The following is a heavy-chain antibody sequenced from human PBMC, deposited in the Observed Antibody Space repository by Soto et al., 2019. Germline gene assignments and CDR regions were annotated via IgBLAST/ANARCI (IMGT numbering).Heavy chain of an antibody. V-gene: IGHV4-4*07. CDR1: GGSINSYW. D-gene: IGHD3-10*01. J-gene: IGHJ4*01. CDR2: VYSSGTT. CDR3: ARDIGSYAYGEGY. Sequence: SETLSLTCSVSGGSINSYWWSWIRQPAGKGLEWIGRVYSSGTTDYNPSLNSRATLSVETSKNQFSLKLSSVTDADTAVYYCARDIGSYAYGEGYWGHGIHVTVSS.